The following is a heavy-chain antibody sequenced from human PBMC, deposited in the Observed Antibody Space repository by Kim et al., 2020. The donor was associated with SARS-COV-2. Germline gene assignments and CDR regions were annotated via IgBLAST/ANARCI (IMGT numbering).Heavy chain of an antibody. D-gene: IGHD5-12*01. CDR3: AKQGYIMEQMTYYGMDL. Sequence: SLKSRFTVSRHYSKNTLYLRMNSLTADDTAVYYCAKQGYIMEQMTYYGMDLWGQGTTVTVSS. J-gene: IGHJ6*02. V-gene: IGHV3-30*02.